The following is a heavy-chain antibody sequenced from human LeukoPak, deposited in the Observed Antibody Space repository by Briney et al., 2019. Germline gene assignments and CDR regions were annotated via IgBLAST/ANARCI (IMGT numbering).Heavy chain of an antibody. Sequence: SVKVSCKASGGTFSSYAISWVRQAPGQGLEWMGGIIPIFGTANYAQKFQGRVTITADESTRTAYMELSSLRSEDTAVYYCAREGYCSGGSCNYPPGPIDAFDIWGQGTMVTVSS. CDR2: IIPIFGTA. V-gene: IGHV1-69*13. CDR3: AREGYCSGGSCNYPPGPIDAFDI. D-gene: IGHD2-15*01. CDR1: GGTFSSYA. J-gene: IGHJ3*02.